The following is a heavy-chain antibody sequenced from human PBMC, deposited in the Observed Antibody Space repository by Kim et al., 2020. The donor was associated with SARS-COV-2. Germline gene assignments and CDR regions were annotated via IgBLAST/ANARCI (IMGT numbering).Heavy chain of an antibody. Sequence: SVKVSCKASGGTFSSYAISWVRQAPGQGLEWMGGIIPIFGTANYAQKFQGRVTITADESTSTAYMELSSLRSEDTAVYYCARKTYYYDSSGYPSYYFDYWGQGTLVTVSS. CDR2: IIPIFGTA. D-gene: IGHD3-22*01. CDR1: GGTFSSYA. J-gene: IGHJ4*02. V-gene: IGHV1-69*13. CDR3: ARKTYYYDSSGYPSYYFDY.